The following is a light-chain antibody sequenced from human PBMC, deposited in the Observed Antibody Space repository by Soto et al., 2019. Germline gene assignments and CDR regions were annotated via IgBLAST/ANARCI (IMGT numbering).Light chain of an antibody. CDR2: DAS. J-gene: IGKJ4*01. CDR1: QDISNY. V-gene: IGKV1-33*01. Sequence: EIQIPPSPSSLSALVGQRAAINCQTSQDISNYLNWYQQKAGKAPKLLIYDASNLETGVPSRFSGSGSGTDFTFTISSLQTEDIATYYCQQYDNLSLTFGGGTKVDIK. CDR3: QQYDNLSLT.